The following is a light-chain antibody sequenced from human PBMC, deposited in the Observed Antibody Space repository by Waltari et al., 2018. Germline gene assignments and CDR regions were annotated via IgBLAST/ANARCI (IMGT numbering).Light chain of an antibody. Sequence: QSPGTLSLSPGERATLSCRTRQRVRSTYLAWYQQKPGQPPRLLMYGTSTRATGIPDRFSGSRSGTESTLTISRLEPEDFAVYFCQQYGGSPLYTFGQGTRLEIK. CDR1: QRVRSTY. V-gene: IGKV3-20*01. J-gene: IGKJ2*01. CDR3: QQYGGSPLYT. CDR2: GTS.